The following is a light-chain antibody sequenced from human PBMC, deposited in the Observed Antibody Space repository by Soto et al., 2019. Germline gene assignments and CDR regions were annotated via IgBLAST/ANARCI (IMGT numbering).Light chain of an antibody. CDR3: LQDDDYPFT. CDR2: DAS. V-gene: IGKV1-33*01. CDR1: QDIANY. J-gene: IGKJ4*01. Sequence: DIQMTQSPSSLSASVGDRVTTTCQASQDIANYLTWYQQKPGGAPKLLTCDASNLETGVPSRLSGSGSGTDFTLTISSLQPEDFATYFCLQDDDYPFTFGGGTKVDIK.